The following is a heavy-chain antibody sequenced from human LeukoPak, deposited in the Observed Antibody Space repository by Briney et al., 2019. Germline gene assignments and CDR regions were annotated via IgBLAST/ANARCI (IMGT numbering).Heavy chain of an antibody. D-gene: IGHD2-2*01. J-gene: IGHJ5*02. CDR1: GGSISSSNYY. V-gene: IGHV4-39*07. CDR2: VYYSGNT. CDR3: ARGGVVVPAAIDP. Sequence: PSETLSLTCTVSGGSISSSNYYWGWIRQPPGKGLECIGSVYYSGNTYYNPSLKSRVTISVDTSKNQFSLKLSSVTAADTAVYYCARGGVVVPAAIDPWGQGTLVTVSS.